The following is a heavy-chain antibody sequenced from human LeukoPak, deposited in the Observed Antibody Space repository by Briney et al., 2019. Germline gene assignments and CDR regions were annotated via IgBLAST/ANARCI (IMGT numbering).Heavy chain of an antibody. D-gene: IGHD2-15*01. J-gene: IGHJ6*02. CDR2: INHSGST. CDR1: GGSFSGYY. V-gene: IGHV4-34*01. Sequence: SETLSLTCAVYGGSFSGYYWRWIRQPPGKGLEWIGEINHSGSTNYNPSLKSRVTISVDTSKNQFSLKLSSVTAADTAVYYCARDPRYCSGGSCYSGAYYYYGMDVWGQGPRSPSP. CDR3: ARDPRYCSGGSCYSGAYYYYGMDV.